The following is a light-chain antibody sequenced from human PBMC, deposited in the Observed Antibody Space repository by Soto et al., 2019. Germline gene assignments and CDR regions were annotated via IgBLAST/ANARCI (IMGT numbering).Light chain of an antibody. CDR1: QSISIW. V-gene: IGKV1-5*03. Sequence: DIPMTQSPSTLSASVGDRVTITCRASQSISIWLAWYQQKLGKAPNLLIYKTSSLETGVPSRFSGSGSGTEFTLTISSLQPDDFATYYCQHWNDYSWTFGQGTKVEVK. J-gene: IGKJ1*01. CDR3: QHWNDYSWT. CDR2: KTS.